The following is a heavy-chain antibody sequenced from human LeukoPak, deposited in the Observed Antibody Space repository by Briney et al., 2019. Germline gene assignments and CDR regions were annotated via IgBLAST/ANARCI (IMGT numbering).Heavy chain of an antibody. CDR2: IIPILGIA. CDR3: ARRDYYDSSGSLDY. CDR1: GGTFSSYT. J-gene: IGHJ4*02. V-gene: IGHV1-69*02. D-gene: IGHD3-22*01. Sequence: SVKVSCKASGGTFSSYTISWVRQAPGQGLEWMGRIIPILGIANYAQKLQGRVTITADKSTSTAYTELSSLRSEDTAVYYCARRDYYDSSGSLDYWGQGTLVTVSS.